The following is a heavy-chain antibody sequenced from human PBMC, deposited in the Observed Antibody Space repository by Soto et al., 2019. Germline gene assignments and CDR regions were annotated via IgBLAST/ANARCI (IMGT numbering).Heavy chain of an antibody. Sequence: SETLSLTCTVSGGPISSSTYYWGWIRQPPGKGLEWIASIYYSGRTHYNPSLEIRVTISVDTSKNQFSLRLSSVTAADTAVYYCARRASGSSFSWLPVWGQGTMITVS. CDR2: IYYSGRT. V-gene: IGHV4-39*01. J-gene: IGHJ3*01. D-gene: IGHD6-13*01. CDR1: GGPISSSTYY. CDR3: ARRASGSSFSWLPV.